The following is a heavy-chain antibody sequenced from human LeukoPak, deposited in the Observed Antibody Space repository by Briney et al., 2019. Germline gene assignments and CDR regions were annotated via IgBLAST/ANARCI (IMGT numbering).Heavy chain of an antibody. CDR2: IYHSGST. D-gene: IGHD2-21*02. CDR3: ARGEIVVVTANLDNWFDP. J-gene: IGHJ5*02. CDR1: GDSISSSNYY. Sequence: PSETLSLTCTVSGDSISSSNYYWGWIRQPPGKGLEWIGSIYHSGSTYYNPSLKSRVTISVDTSKNQFSLKLSSVTAADTAVYYCARGEIVVVTANLDNWFDPWGQGTLVTVSS. V-gene: IGHV4-39*07.